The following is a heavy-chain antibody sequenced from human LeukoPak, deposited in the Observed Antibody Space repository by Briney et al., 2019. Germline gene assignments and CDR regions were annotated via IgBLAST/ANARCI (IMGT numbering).Heavy chain of an antibody. D-gene: IGHD3-22*01. J-gene: IGHJ4*02. V-gene: IGHV3-33*01. CDR1: GFTFSSYG. CDR2: IWYDGSNK. CDR3: ARGSYFYDSRQLDY. Sequence: QPGRSLRLSCAASGFTFSSYGMHWVRQAPGKGLEWVVVIWYDGSNKYYADSVKGRFTISRDNSKNTLYLQMNSLRAEDTAVYYCARGSYFYDSRQLDYWGQGTLVTVSS.